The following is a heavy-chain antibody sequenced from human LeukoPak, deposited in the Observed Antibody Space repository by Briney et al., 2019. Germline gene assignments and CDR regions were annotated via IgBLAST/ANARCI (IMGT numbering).Heavy chain of an antibody. Sequence: GGSLRLSCAASGFTFSDYYMTWIRQAPGKELEWVSYISSSGDTKKHADSVKGRFTISRDNAKNSLYLQMNSLRPEDTAIYYCARGGWSYFDNWGQGTLVTVSS. V-gene: IGHV3-11*01. J-gene: IGHJ4*02. CDR2: ISSSGDTK. D-gene: IGHD3-3*01. CDR3: ARGGWSYFDN. CDR1: GFTFSDYY.